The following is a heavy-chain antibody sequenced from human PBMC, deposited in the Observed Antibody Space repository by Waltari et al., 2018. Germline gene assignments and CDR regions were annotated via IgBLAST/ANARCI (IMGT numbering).Heavy chain of an antibody. Sequence: QVQLVQSGAELKQPGSSVKVSCKASGGTFSSYTISWVRQAPGQGLEWMGRSIPILVIANYAQKFQGRVTITAEKSTSTAYMELSSLRAEDTAVYYCASNIAVAGRSVHDAFDIWGQGTMVTVSS. V-gene: IGHV1-69*02. CDR2: SIPILVIA. CDR3: ASNIAVAGRSVHDAFDI. CDR1: GGTFSSYT. D-gene: IGHD6-19*01. J-gene: IGHJ3*02.